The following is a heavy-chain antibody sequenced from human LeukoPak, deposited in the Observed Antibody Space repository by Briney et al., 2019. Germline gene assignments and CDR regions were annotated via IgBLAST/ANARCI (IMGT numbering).Heavy chain of an antibody. CDR3: ARDYDFWGGYSSPTRGYFGY. V-gene: IGHV3-30*02. Sequence: GGSLRLSCAASGFTFSGSGMHWVRQAPGKGLEWVTFIGYDGSNKYYTDAVKGRFTISRDNYKNTLYLQMDSLRAEETAVYYCARDYDFWGGYSSPTRGYFGYWGQGTLVTVSS. D-gene: IGHD3-3*01. J-gene: IGHJ4*02. CDR2: IGYDGSNK. CDR1: GFTFSGSG.